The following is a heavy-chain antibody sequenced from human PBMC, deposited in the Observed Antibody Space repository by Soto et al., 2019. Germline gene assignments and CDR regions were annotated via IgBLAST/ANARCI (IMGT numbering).Heavy chain of an antibody. J-gene: IGHJ5*02. CDR3: AGRYNWFDP. Sequence: QLQLQESGPGLVKPSETLSLTCTVSGGSISSSSYYWGWIRQPPGKGLEWIGSIYYSGSTYYNPSRKSRVTIVVDTSKNQFTLRLSSVTAADTAVYYCAGRYNWFDPWGQGILVTVSS. CDR1: GGSISSSSYY. CDR2: IYYSGST. V-gene: IGHV4-39*01.